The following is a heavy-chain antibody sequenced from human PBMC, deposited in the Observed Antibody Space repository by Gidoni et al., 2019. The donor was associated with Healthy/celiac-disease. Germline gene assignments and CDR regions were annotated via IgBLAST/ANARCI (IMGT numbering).Heavy chain of an antibody. CDR2: IYHSGST. CDR3: AREGNYESPAT. Sequence: QVQLQESGPGLVKPSETLSLTCTVSGYSLSSGYYWGWIRQPPGKGLEWIGSIYHSGSTYYNPSLKSRVTISVDTSKNQFSLKLSAVTAADTAVYYCAREGNYESPATWGQGNLVTVSS. CDR1: GYSLSSGYY. D-gene: IGHD1-7*01. V-gene: IGHV4-38-2*02. J-gene: IGHJ4*02.